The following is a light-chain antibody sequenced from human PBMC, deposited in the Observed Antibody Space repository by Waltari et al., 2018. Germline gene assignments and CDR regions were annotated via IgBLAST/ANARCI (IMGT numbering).Light chain of an antibody. CDR1: SSDVGGYKY. J-gene: IGLJ2*01. V-gene: IGLV2-14*01. Sequence: QSALTQPASVSGSPGQSITISCTGTSSDVGGYKYVSWYQQHPGKAPKLMIYDVSKRPSGVANRFSGSKSGNTASLTSSGFQAEDEADYYCSSYTSSSTLVFGGGTKLTVL. CDR2: DVS. CDR3: SSYTSSSTLV.